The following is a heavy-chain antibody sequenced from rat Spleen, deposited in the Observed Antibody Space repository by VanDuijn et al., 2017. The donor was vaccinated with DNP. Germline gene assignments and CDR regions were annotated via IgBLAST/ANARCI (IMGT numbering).Heavy chain of an antibody. V-gene: IGHV5-20*01. J-gene: IGHJ2*01. CDR3: TTPYNSGSFAY. CDR2: ISYDGGST. Sequence: EVQLVESGGGLVQPGRSLKLSCAASGFTFSDYYMAWVRQAPTKGLEWVASISYDGGSTYYRDSVKGRFTIFRNNAKSSLYLQMDSLRSEDTATYYCTTPYNSGSFAYWGQGVMVIVSS. D-gene: IGHD4-3*01. CDR1: GFTFSDYY.